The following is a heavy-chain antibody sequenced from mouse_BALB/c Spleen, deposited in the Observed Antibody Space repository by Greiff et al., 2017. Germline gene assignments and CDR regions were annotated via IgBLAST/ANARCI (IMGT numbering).Heavy chain of an antibody. D-gene: IGHD4-1*01. Sequence: EVHLVESGGGLVQPGGSLRLSCATSGFTFTDYYMSWVRQPPGKALEWLGFIRNKANGYTTEYSASVKGRFTISRDNSQSILYLQMNTLRAEDSATYYCASGTYYFDYWGQGTTLTVSS. J-gene: IGHJ2*01. CDR1: GFTFTDYY. V-gene: IGHV7-3*02. CDR2: IRNKANGYTT. CDR3: ASGTYYFDY.